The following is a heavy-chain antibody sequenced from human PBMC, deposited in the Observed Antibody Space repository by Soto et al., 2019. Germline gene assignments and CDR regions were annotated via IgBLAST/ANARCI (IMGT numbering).Heavy chain of an antibody. CDR3: ARAKITGPFDY. J-gene: IGHJ4*02. V-gene: IGHV4-34*01. CDR2: INHSGST. CDR1: GGSFSGYY. Sequence: QVQLQQWGAGLLKPSETLSLTCAVYGGSFSGYYWTWIRQPPGTGLEWIGEINHSGSTNYNPSLRMRVPRSVDTSKNQFSLTLTSVTAADTAVYYCARAKITGPFDYWGQGTLVTVSS. D-gene: IGHD2-8*02.